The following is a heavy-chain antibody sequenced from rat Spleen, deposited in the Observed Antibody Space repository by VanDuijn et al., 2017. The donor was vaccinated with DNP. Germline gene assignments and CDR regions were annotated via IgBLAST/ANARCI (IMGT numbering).Heavy chain of an antibody. CDR3: ATLNYYSSYYYAMDA. D-gene: IGHD1-2*01. CDR2: IIYDGSRT. V-gene: IGHV5S10*01. Sequence: EVQLVESGGGLIQPGRSLKLSCAASGFTFSDYNMAWVRQAPKKGLEWVATIIYDGSRTYYRDSVKGRFTISRDNAKSTLYLQMDSLRSEDTATYYCATLNYYSSYYYAMDAWGQGTSVTVSS. CDR1: GFTFSDYN. J-gene: IGHJ4*01.